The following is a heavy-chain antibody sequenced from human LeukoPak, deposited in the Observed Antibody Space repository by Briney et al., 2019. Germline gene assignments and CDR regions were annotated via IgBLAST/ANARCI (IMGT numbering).Heavy chain of an antibody. V-gene: IGHV1-69*13. CDR3: ARVELSGSYFYYYYGMDV. Sequence: SVKVSSKASGGTFSSYTISWVRQAPGQGLEWMGGIIPIFGTANYAQKFQGRVTITADESTSTAYMELSSLRSEDTAVYYCARVELSGSYFYYYYGMDVWGKGTTVTVSS. J-gene: IGHJ6*04. CDR1: GGTFSSYT. D-gene: IGHD3-10*01. CDR2: IIPIFGTA.